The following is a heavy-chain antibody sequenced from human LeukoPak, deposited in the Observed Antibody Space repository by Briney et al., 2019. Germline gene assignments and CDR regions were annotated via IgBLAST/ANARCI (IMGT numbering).Heavy chain of an antibody. CDR3: AREAGRYYDFWSGYPSHFDY. CDR2: ISYDGSNK. J-gene: IGHJ4*02. Sequence: GRSLRLSCAASGFTFSSYAMHWVRQAPGKGLEWVAVISYDGSNKYYADSVKGRFTISRDNSKNTLYLQMNSLRAEDTAVYYCAREAGRYYDFWSGYPSHFDYWGQGTLVTVSS. CDR1: GFTFSSYA. V-gene: IGHV3-30*01. D-gene: IGHD3-3*01.